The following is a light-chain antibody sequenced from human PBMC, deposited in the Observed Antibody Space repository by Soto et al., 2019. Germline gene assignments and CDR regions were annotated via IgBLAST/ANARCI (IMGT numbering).Light chain of an antibody. J-gene: IGLJ1*01. CDR1: SSDVGAYDY. CDR3: CSYAGSYASDYV. CDR2: DVT. Sequence: QSVLTQPPSVSGSPGQSVTISCTGTSSDVGAYDYVSWYQQHPGKAPKLMIYDVTKRPSGVPDRFSGSKSGNTASLTISGLQAEDEADHYCCSYAGSYASDYVFGAGTKVTVL. V-gene: IGLV2-11*01.